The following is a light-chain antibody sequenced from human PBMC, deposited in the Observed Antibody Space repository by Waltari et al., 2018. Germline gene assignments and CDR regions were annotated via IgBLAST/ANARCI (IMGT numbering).Light chain of an antibody. Sequence: QSALTQPASVSGSPGQSITISCTGTSSDVGSYNLVSWYQQHPGKAPKLMIYEGSKPPAGLSNRLSCSKYGNTASLTIAGLQAEDEADYCCCSYAGSSTYVVGTGTKVTVL. J-gene: IGLJ1*01. CDR2: EGS. CDR3: CSYAGSSTYV. V-gene: IGLV2-23*01. CDR1: SSDVGSYNL.